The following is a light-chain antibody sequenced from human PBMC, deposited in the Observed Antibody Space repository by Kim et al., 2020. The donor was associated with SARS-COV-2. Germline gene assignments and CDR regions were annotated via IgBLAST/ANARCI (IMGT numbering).Light chain of an antibody. V-gene: IGLV2-11*01. CDR2: DVN. Sequence: PGQSVTISCTENRSDVVGYNYVSWYQQYPGKAPRLMIYDVNKRPSGVPDRFSGSKSGNTASLTISGLQAEDEADYYCCSYAGSSTVFGGGTKVTVL. CDR3: CSYAGSSTV. J-gene: IGLJ2*01. CDR1: RSDVVGYNY.